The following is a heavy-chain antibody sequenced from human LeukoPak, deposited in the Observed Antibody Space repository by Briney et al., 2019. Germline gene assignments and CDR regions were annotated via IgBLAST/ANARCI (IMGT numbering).Heavy chain of an antibody. V-gene: IGHV1-2*02. CDR3: ARVSGSYDS. CDR1: GDTFTGYY. CDR2: INPNSGGT. Sequence: ASVKVSCKASGDTFTGYYMHWVRQAPGQGLEWMGWINPNSGGTNYAQKFQGRVTMTRDTSITTAYMELSSLRSDDTAVYYCARVSGSYDSWGQGTLVTVSS. D-gene: IGHD1-26*01. J-gene: IGHJ5*01.